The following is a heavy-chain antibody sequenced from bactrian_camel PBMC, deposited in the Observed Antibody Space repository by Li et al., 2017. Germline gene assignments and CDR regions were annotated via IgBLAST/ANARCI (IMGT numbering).Heavy chain of an antibody. CDR1: GDTISRLY. V-gene: IGHV3S53*01. Sequence: HVQLVESGGGSVQAGGSLRLSCAVSGDTISRLYMAWFRRAPGKQREAVASIDAYGSTDYANFAKGRFAVSKYDGNYTLWLQLNSLQPEDTGVYYCAADWPTDGGPCLRRKEYEYMGQGTQVTVS. D-gene: IGHD1*01. J-gene: IGHJ4*01. CDR3: AADWPTDGGPCLRRKEYEY. CDR2: IDAYGST.